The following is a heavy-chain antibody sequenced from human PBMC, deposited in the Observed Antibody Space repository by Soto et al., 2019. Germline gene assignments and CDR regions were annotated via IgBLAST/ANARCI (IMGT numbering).Heavy chain of an antibody. CDR1: GYTFTGYY. Sequence: RASVKVSCKASGYTFTGYYMHWVLQAPGQGLEWMGWINPNSGGTNYAQKFQGRVTMTRDTSISTAYMELSRLRSDDTAVYYCARDNTMVRGVINWFDPWGQGTLVTVSS. J-gene: IGHJ5*02. D-gene: IGHD3-10*01. CDR2: INPNSGGT. CDR3: ARDNTMVRGVINWFDP. V-gene: IGHV1-2*02.